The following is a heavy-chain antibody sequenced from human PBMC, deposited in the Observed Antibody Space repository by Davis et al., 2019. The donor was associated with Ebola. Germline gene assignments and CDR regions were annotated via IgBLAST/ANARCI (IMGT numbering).Heavy chain of an antibody. J-gene: IGHJ6*02. V-gene: IGHV3-11*04. CDR3: ARDRPLDFFFGDYYGMDV. CDR1: GFTFSDYY. Sequence: GGSLRLSCAASGFTFSDYYMSWIRQAPGKGLEWVSYISSSGTTVYYADSVKARFTISRDNAKSSLYLQMNSLRAEDTALYYCARDRPLDFFFGDYYGMDVWGQGTTVTVSS. D-gene: IGHD3-16*01. CDR2: ISSSGTTV.